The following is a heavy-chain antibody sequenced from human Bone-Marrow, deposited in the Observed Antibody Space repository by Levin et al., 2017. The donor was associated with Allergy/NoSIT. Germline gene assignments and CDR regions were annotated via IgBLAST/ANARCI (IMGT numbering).Heavy chain of an antibody. CDR1: GYTFTTYY. CDR3: ARDTVVVVAATRGYYYGMDV. CDR2: INPSGGSP. J-gene: IGHJ6*02. D-gene: IGHD2-15*01. Sequence: GESLKISCKASGYTFTTYYLHWVRQAPGQGLEWMGIINPSGGSPSYPQKFQGRVTMTSDTSTSTVYMELSSLKSEDTAVYYCARDTVVVVAATRGYYYGMDVWGQGTTVTVSS. V-gene: IGHV1-46*01.